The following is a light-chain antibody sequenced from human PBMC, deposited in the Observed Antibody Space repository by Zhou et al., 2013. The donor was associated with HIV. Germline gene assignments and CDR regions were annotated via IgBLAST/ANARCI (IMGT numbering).Light chain of an antibody. CDR1: QSVSSSY. V-gene: IGKV3-20*01. Sequence: IVLTQSPGTLSLSPGERATLSCRASQSVSSSYLAWYQQKPGQAPRLLIYGASSRATGIPDRFSGSGSGTDFTLTISRLEPEDFAVYYCQQYSSSPWTFGQGTKGGNQT. CDR3: QQYSSSPWT. CDR2: GAS. J-gene: IGKJ1*01.